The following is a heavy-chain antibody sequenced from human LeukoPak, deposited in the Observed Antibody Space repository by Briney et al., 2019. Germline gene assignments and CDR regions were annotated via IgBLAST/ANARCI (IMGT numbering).Heavy chain of an antibody. CDR2: INHSGST. J-gene: IGHJ4*02. D-gene: IGHD3-10*01. CDR3: ASLVGLVGY. Sequence: SETLSLTCAVYGGSFSGYYWSWIRQPPGKGLEWIGEINHSGSTNYNPSLKSRVTISVDTSKNQFSLKLSSVTAADTAVYYCASLVGLVGYWGQGTLVTVSS. V-gene: IGHV4-34*01. CDR1: GGSFSGYY.